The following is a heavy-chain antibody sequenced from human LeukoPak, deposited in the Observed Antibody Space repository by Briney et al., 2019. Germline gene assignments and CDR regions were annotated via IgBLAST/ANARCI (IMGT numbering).Heavy chain of an antibody. D-gene: IGHD3-9*01. CDR1: GYTFTSYG. Sequence: ASVKVSCKASGYTFTSYGISWVRQAPGQGLEWMGWISAYHGNTNYAQKLQGRVTMTTDTSTSTAYMELRSLRSDDTAVYYCASSGTYSPHFEIYYYGMDVWGQGTTVTVSS. CDR3: ASSGTYSPHFEIYYYGMDV. V-gene: IGHV1-18*01. CDR2: ISAYHGNT. J-gene: IGHJ6*02.